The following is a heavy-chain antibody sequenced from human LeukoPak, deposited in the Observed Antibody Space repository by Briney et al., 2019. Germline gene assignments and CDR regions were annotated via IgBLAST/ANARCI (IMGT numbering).Heavy chain of an antibody. CDR1: GGSITNYY. V-gene: IGHV4-4*08. Sequence: SSETLSLTCSVSGGSITNYYWSWIRQPPGKGLEWIGRIQTTGITNYNPSLESRVTISVDTSKNQVSLNVTSVTAADTAVYYCARYRRDGYNRPFDYWGQGTLVTVSS. CDR3: ARYRRDGYNRPFDY. D-gene: IGHD5-24*01. J-gene: IGHJ4*02. CDR2: IQTTGIT.